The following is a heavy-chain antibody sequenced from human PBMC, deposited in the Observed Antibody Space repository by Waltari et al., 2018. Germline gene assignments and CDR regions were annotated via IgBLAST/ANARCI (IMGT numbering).Heavy chain of an antibody. CDR1: GFTFRSYG. CDR2: ISFDGSDK. D-gene: IGHD1-26*01. J-gene: IGHJ4*02. Sequence: QVQLVESGGGVVRPGRSLRLSCAASGFTFRSYGMHWVRQIPGKGLEWLTVISFDGSDKDYADSVKGRFTIYKDNSRNTLYLQMNSLRPEDTAVYFCAKDHQWEVLLPIYQIDYWGRGTLVTVSS. V-gene: IGHV3-30*18. CDR3: AKDHQWEVLLPIYQIDY.